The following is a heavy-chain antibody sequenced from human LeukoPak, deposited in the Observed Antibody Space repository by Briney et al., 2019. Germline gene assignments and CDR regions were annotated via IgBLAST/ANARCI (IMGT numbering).Heavy chain of an antibody. V-gene: IGHV3-7*01. D-gene: IGHD6-19*01. CDR3: ARVGKNGWDFDH. Sequence: GGSLRLSCAASGFTFSAYWMTWVRQAPGKGLEWVANINEGGNSKYYVDSVRGRFTISRDKTKVLLHLQMSSLRAEDTAVYYCARVGKNGWDFDHWGQGTLVTVSS. CDR1: GFTFSAYW. CDR2: INEGGNSK. J-gene: IGHJ4*02.